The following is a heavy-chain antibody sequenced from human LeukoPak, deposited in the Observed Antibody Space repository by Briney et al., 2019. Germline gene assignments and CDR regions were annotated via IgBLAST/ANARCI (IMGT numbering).Heavy chain of an antibody. CDR3: ARSSPSYHFDY. Sequence: KAGGSLRLSCAASGFTFSDYYMSWIRQAPGKGLEWVSYISSSGSTIYYADSVKGRFTISRDNAKNTLYLQMNSLRAEDTAVYYCARSSPSYHFDYWGQGTLVTVSS. D-gene: IGHD1-26*01. CDR1: GFTFSDYY. V-gene: IGHV3-11*04. CDR2: ISSSGSTI. J-gene: IGHJ4*02.